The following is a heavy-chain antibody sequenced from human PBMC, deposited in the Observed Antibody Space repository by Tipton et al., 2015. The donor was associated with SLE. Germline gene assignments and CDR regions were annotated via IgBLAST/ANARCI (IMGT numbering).Heavy chain of an antibody. D-gene: IGHD6-6*01. CDR1: GGSFSGYY. Sequence: LRLSCAVYGGSFSGYYWSWIRQPPGKGLEWIGEINHSGSTNYNPSLKSRVTISVDTSKNPFSLKLSSVTAADTAVYYCARISGSSSNFDYWGQGTLVTVSS. CDR2: INHSGST. J-gene: IGHJ4*02. V-gene: IGHV4-34*01. CDR3: ARISGSSSNFDY.